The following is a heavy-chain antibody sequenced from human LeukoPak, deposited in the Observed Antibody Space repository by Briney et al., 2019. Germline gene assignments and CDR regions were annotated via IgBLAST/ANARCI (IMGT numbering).Heavy chain of an antibody. Sequence: SVKVSCKASGGTFSSYAISWVRQAPGQGLEWMGRVIPILGIANYAQKFQGRVTITADKSTSTAYMELSSLRSEDTAVYYCAREDDYYTPYYFDYWGQGTLVTVSS. CDR1: GGTFSSYA. CDR2: VIPILGIA. CDR3: AREDDYYTPYYFDY. V-gene: IGHV1-69*04. J-gene: IGHJ4*02. D-gene: IGHD2-21*02.